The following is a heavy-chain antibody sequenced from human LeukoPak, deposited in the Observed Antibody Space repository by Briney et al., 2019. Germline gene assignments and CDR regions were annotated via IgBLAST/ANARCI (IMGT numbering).Heavy chain of an antibody. V-gene: IGHV3-48*04. Sequence: GGSLRLSCAASGFTFSSYGMNWVRQAPGKGLEWVSYISSSGSTIYYADSVKGRFTISRDNAKNSLYLQMNSLRAEDTAVYYCARDGATVTTYDYWGQGTLVTVSS. D-gene: IGHD4-17*01. CDR1: GFTFSSYG. CDR3: ARDGATVTTYDY. CDR2: ISSSGSTI. J-gene: IGHJ4*02.